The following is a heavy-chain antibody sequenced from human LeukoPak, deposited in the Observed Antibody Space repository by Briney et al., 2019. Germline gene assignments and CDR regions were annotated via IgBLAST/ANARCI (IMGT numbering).Heavy chain of an antibody. V-gene: IGHV1-2*02. D-gene: IGHD5/OR15-5a*01. CDR3: ARGIEGTVYY. CDR1: GYSFTGYY. Sequence: ASVKVSCKASGYSFTGYYMNWVRQAPGQGLEWMGWISPNSGGTGYAQNFQGRVTMTRDTSISTAYMELSSPRSDDTAVYYCARGIEGTVYYWGQGTLVTVSS. J-gene: IGHJ4*02. CDR2: ISPNSGGT.